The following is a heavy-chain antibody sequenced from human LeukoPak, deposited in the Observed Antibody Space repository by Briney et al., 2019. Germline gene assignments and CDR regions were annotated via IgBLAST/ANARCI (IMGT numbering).Heavy chain of an antibody. CDR3: AKETGPGGSNWFDP. CDR1: RFTFSSHA. V-gene: IGHV3-23*01. D-gene: IGHD2-15*01. Sequence: GGSLRLSCAASRFTFSSHAMTWVRQAPGKGLEWVSGISGRGTNTYYADSVKGRFTISRDNSKNTLYLQMNSLRAEDTAVYYCAKETGPGGSNWFDPWGQGTLVTVSS. CDR2: ISGRGTNT. J-gene: IGHJ5*02.